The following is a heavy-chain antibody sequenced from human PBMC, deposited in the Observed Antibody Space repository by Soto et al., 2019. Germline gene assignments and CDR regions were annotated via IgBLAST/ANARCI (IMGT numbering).Heavy chain of an antibody. CDR1: GYTFISYG. CDR3: ARALGGPGRGFDP. V-gene: IGHV1-18*01. Sequence: QVQLVQSGAEVKKPGASVKVSCKTSGYTFISYGISWVRQAPGQGLEWMGWISAYNGNTNYAQKVQGRVTMTTDTSTSTAYMVVRSLRSDDTAVYYCARALGGPGRGFDPWGQGTLVIVSS. D-gene: IGHD1-1*01. J-gene: IGHJ5*02. CDR2: ISAYNGNT.